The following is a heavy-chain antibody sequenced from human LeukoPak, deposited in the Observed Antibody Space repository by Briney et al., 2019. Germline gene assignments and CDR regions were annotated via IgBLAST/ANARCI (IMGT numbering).Heavy chain of an antibody. CDR1: GGSFSGYY. V-gene: IGHV4-34*01. Sequence: SETLSLTCAVYGGSFSGYYWSWIRQPPGKGLEWIGEINHSGSTNYNPSLKSRVTISVDTSKNQFSLKLSSVTAADTAVYYCARRLSHRVYYFDYWGQGTLVTVSP. J-gene: IGHJ4*02. CDR2: INHSGST. CDR3: ARRLSHRVYYFDY. D-gene: IGHD2-21*02.